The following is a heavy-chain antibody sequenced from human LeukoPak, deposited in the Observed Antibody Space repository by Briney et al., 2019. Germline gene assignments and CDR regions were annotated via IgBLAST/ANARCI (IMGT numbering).Heavy chain of an antibody. V-gene: IGHV4-39*01. Sequence: PSGTLSLTCIVSGGSISSTSYWGWIRQPPGKGLEWIGTILYSGSTFYNPSLKSRVTISVDTSKNQFSLKLNSVTAADTAVYYCGRQEVGAGYCSSTSCAEPHWFDPWGQGTLVTVSS. D-gene: IGHD2-2*01. J-gene: IGHJ5*02. CDR2: ILYSGST. CDR1: GGSISSTSY. CDR3: GRQEVGAGYCSSTSCAEPHWFDP.